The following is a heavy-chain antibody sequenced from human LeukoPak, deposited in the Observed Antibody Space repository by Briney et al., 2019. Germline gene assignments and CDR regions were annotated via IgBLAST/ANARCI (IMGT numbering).Heavy chain of an antibody. CDR2: IRYDGSNK. J-gene: IGHJ4*02. Sequence: PGGSLRLSCAASGFTFSSYGMHWVRQAPGKGLEWVAFIRYDGSNKYYADSVKGRFTISRDNSKNTLYLQMNSLRAEDTAVYYCAKDTYYYDSSAYLGSGYWGQGTLVTVSS. CDR3: AKDTYYYDSSAYLGSGY. V-gene: IGHV3-30*02. D-gene: IGHD3-22*01. CDR1: GFTFSSYG.